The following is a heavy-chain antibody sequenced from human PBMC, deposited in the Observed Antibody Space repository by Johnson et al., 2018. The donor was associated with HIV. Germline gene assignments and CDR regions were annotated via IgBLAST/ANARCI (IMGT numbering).Heavy chain of an antibody. Sequence: VQRVESGGGLVQPGRSLRLSCAASGFTFDDYGMSWVRQAPGKVLEWISGINWNGDSPGYAVSVKVRFTISRDNAKNSLYLQINSLRAEDTALYYCARRGGSGWSAFDIWGQGTIVTVSS. J-gene: IGHJ3*02. V-gene: IGHV3-20*04. CDR3: ARRGGSGWSAFDI. CDR2: INWNGDSP. D-gene: IGHD6-19*01. CDR1: GFTFDDYG.